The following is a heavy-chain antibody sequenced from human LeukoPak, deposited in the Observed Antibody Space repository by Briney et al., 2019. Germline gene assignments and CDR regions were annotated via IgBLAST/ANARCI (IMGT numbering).Heavy chain of an antibody. Sequence: SETLSLTCTVSGGSISSSSYYWGWIRQPPGKGLEWIGSIYYSGSTYYNPSLKSRVTISVDTSKNQFSLKLSPVTAADTAVYHCARVGVDYSGNIIKYFFDYWGQGTLVTVSS. V-gene: IGHV4-39*07. CDR2: IYYSGST. CDR3: ARVGVDYSGNIIKYFFDY. CDR1: GGSISSSSYY. D-gene: IGHD4-23*01. J-gene: IGHJ4*02.